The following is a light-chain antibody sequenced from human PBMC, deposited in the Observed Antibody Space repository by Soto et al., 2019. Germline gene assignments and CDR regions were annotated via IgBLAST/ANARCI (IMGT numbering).Light chain of an antibody. CDR3: STSSSTSTTWV. Sequence: SALTQPASVSGSPGQSITISCTGTSSDVGSYNYVSWYQQHPGKAPQLMIYGVSNRPSGVSNRFSGSKSGNTASLTISGLQAEDEADYYCSTSSSTSTTWVFGGGTKLTVL. V-gene: IGLV2-14*01. CDR1: SSDVGSYNY. CDR2: GVS. J-gene: IGLJ3*02.